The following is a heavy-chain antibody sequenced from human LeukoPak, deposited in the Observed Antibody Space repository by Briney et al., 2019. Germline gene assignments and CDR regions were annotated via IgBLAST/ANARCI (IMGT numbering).Heavy chain of an antibody. J-gene: IGHJ4*02. V-gene: IGHV4-39*01. CDR1: GGSISSSSYY. D-gene: IGHD3-22*01. CDR2: IYYSGST. Sequence: SETLSLTCTVSGGSISSSSYYWGWIRQPPGKGLEWIGSIYYSGSTYYNPSLKSRVTISVDTSKNQFSLKLSSVTAADTAVYYCARHGYCDSSGIDYWGQGTLVTVSS. CDR3: ARHGYCDSSGIDY.